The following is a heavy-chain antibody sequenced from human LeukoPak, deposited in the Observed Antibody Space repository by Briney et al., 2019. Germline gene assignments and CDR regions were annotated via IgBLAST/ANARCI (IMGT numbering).Heavy chain of an antibody. CDR1: GGSISSYY. CDR2: IYYSGST. Sequence: SETLSLTCTVSGGSISSYYWSWIRQPPGKGLEWSGYIYYSGSTNYNPSLKSRVTISVDTSKNQFSLKLSSVTAADTAVYYCARRNVGYRSGQLDYWGQGTLVTVSS. J-gene: IGHJ4*02. D-gene: IGHD6-19*01. V-gene: IGHV4-59*01. CDR3: ARRNVGYRSGQLDY.